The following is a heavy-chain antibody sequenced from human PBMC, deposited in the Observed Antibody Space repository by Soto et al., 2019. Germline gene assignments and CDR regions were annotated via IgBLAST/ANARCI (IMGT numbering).Heavy chain of an antibody. CDR3: AKRFFGSGSPPGAFDV. J-gene: IGHJ3*01. Sequence: LSCAASGFTFSNYAMSWVRQAPGKGPEWISFISSSGNGTYYADSVKGRFTVSRDNSKNTLYVQMNNLRAEDTAIYYCAKRFFGSGSPPGAFDVWGQGTMVTVSS. V-gene: IGHV3-23*01. D-gene: IGHD3-10*01. CDR2: ISSSGNGT. CDR1: GFTFSNYA.